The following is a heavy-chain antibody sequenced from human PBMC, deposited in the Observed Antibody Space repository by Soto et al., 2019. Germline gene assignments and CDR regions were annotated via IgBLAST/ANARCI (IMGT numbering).Heavy chain of an antibody. V-gene: IGHV4-61*01. CDR3: ARVRYSSILNWFDP. D-gene: IGHD3-9*01. J-gene: IGHJ5*02. Sequence: SETLSLTCTVSGGSVSSGSYYWSWIRQPPGKGLEWIGYIYYSGSTNYNPSLKSRVTISVDTSKNQFSLKLSSVTAAATAVYYCARVRYSSILNWFDPWGQGTLVTVSS. CDR2: IYYSGST. CDR1: GGSVSSGSYY.